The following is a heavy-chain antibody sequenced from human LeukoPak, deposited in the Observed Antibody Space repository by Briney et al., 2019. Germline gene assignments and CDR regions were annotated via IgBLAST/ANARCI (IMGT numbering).Heavy chain of an antibody. J-gene: IGHJ4*02. Sequence: GGSLGLSCAPSGFTFSRHGMHWVRQAPGKGLEWVAIISNDGSRKYYAHSVEGRFTISRDNSKNTLYLQMDSLRAEDTAVYYCARDRAWNYFEYWGQGTLVTVSS. V-gene: IGHV3-30*03. CDR3: ARDRAWNYFEY. CDR2: ISNDGSRK. CDR1: GFTFSRHG. D-gene: IGHD3-3*01.